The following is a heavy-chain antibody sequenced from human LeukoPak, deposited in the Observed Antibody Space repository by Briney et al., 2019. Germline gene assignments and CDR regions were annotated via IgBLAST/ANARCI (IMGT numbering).Heavy chain of an antibody. J-gene: IGHJ6*03. D-gene: IGHD3-10*01. CDR2: IRYDGSNK. CDR1: GFTFSSYG. CDR3: AKDGNVWFGEGYYYYMDV. Sequence: PGGSLRLSCAASGFTFSSYGMHWVRQAPGKGLEWVAFIRYDGSNKYYADSVKGRFTISRDNSKNTLYLQMNSLRAEDTAVYYCAKDGNVWFGEGYYYYMDVWGKGTTVTISS. V-gene: IGHV3-30*02.